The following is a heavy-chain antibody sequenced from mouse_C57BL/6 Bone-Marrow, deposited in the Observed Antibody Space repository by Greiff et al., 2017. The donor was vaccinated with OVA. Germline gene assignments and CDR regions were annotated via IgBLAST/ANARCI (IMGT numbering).Heavy chain of an antibody. CDR2: IDPSDSYT. Sequence: QVQLQQPGAELVKPGASVKLSCKASGYTFTSYWMQWVKQRPGQGLEWIGEIDPSDSYTNYNQKFKGKATLTVDTSSSTAYMLLSSLTSEDSAVYYCARDYYGTPYYFDYWGQGTTLTVSS. CDR3: ARDYYGTPYYFDY. J-gene: IGHJ2*01. CDR1: GYTFTSYW. V-gene: IGHV1-50*01. D-gene: IGHD1-1*01.